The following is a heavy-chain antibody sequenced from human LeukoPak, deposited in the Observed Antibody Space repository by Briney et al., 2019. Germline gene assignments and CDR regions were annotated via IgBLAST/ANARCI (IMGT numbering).Heavy chain of an antibody. Sequence: GGSLRLSCEASGFTFIDYSMNWVRQAPGKGLEWVSSISSSSSLKYYAESVKGRFTISRDNAKNSLFLQMNILTAEDTAIYYCARDPGVTNGYNVDYWGQGTLVTVSS. J-gene: IGHJ4*02. CDR3: ARDPGVTNGYNVDY. CDR1: GFTFIDYS. D-gene: IGHD5-24*01. V-gene: IGHV3-21*01. CDR2: ISSSSSLK.